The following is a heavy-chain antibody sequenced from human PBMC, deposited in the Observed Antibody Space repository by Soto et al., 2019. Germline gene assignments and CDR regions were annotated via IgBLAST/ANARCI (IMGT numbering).Heavy chain of an antibody. V-gene: IGHV3-23*01. D-gene: IGHD1-20*01. CDR3: XXDRYXXXXXXXXXXXXXXXXX. CDR2: ISGSGGST. CDR1: GFTFSSYA. J-gene: IGHJ3*01. Sequence: SLRLSCAASGFTFSSYAMSWVRQAPGKGLXWVXPISGSGGSTYYADSVKGRFTISRDNSKNTLYLQMNSLRAEDTAVYYCXXDRYXXXXXXXXXXXXXXXXXXGQXXMVXVSS.